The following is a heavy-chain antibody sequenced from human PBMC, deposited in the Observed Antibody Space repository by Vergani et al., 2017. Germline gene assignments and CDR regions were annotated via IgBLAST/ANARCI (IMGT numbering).Heavy chain of an antibody. J-gene: IGHJ6*02. CDR3: ARDDGGGVVVVPAATIPTVYYYYYGMDV. CDR2: ISGSGGST. V-gene: IGHV3-23*04. D-gene: IGHD2-2*01. CDR1: GFTFSSYA. Sequence: EVQLVESGGGLVQPGGSLRLSCAASGFTFSSYAMSWVRQAPGKGLEWVSAISGSGGSTYYADSVKGRFTISRDNSKNTLYLQMNSLRAEDTAVYYCARDDGGGVVVVPAATIPTVYYYYYGMDVWGQGTTVTVSS.